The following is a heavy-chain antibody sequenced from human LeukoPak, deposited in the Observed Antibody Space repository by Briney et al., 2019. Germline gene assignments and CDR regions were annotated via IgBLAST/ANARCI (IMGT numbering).Heavy chain of an antibody. V-gene: IGHV3-23*01. J-gene: IGHJ6*02. CDR3: ARYDYGDYVVGRNSYYYYGMDV. D-gene: IGHD4-17*01. Sequence: PGGSLRLSCPSSGFTFSRYALSWVRQPRGKGLEGVLAISGSGGSKYYADSVKGRFTISRDNSKNTLYLQMNSLRAEDTAVYYCARYDYGDYVVGRNSYYYYGMDVWGQGTTVTVSS. CDR1: GFTFSRYA. CDR2: ISGSGGSK.